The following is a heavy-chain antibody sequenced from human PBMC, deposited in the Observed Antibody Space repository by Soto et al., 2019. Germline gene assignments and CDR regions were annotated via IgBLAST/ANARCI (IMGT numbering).Heavy chain of an antibody. CDR1: GYTFTGYY. D-gene: IGHD6-13*01. CDR3: ARVSCSSMVTNCYGMDV. CDR2: INPNSGGT. Sequence: ASVKVSCKASGYTFTGYYMHWLRQAPGQGLEWMGWINPNSGGTNYAQKFQGWVTMTRDTSISTAYMELSRLRSDDTAVYYCARVSCSSMVTNCYGMDVWGQGTTVTGSS. V-gene: IGHV1-2*04. J-gene: IGHJ6*02.